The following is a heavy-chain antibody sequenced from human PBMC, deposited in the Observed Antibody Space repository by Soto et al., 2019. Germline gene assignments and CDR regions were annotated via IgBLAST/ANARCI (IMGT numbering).Heavy chain of an antibody. V-gene: IGHV4-34*01. CDR3: ARGVPPFYCTGGGCYPYYFDY. D-gene: IGHD2-15*01. CDR2: INHGGNT. J-gene: IGHJ4*02. Sequence: SETLSLTCAVFGGSFSGYYWKWIRQTPEKGLEWIGEINHGGNTNYNPSLKSRVTMSVDASRNQLSLSLLSVTAADTAVFFCARGVPPFYCTGGGCYPYYFDYWGQGALVTVSS. CDR1: GGSFSGYY.